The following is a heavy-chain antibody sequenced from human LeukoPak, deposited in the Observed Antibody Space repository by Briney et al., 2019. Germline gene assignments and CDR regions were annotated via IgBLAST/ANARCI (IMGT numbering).Heavy chain of an antibody. J-gene: IGHJ4*02. V-gene: IGHV4-59*01. CDR1: GGSISSYY. CDR3: ARSSSSWYFDY. D-gene: IGHD6-13*01. Sequence: SETLSLTCTVSGGSISSYYWSWIRQPPGKGLEWIGYIYYSGRTNYNPSLKSRVTISVDTSKNQFSLKLSSVTAADTAVYYCARSSSSWYFDYWGQGTLVTVSS. CDR2: IYYSGRT.